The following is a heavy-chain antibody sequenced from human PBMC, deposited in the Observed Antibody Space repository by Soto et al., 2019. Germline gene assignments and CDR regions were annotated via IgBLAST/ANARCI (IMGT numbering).Heavy chain of an antibody. J-gene: IGHJ4*02. D-gene: IGHD3-22*01. Sequence: EVQLVESGGGLVKPGGSLRLSCAAYGFTFSSYSMNWVRQAPGKGLEWVSSISSSSSYIYYADSVKGRFTISRDNAKNSLYLKMNSLRAEDTAVYYCARPPYYYDSSGYLGYWGQGTLVTVSS. CDR3: ARPPYYYDSSGYLGY. CDR1: GFTFSSYS. V-gene: IGHV3-21*01. CDR2: ISSSSSYI.